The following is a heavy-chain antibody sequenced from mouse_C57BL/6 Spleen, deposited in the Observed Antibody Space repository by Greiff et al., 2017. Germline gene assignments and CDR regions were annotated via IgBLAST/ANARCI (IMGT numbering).Heavy chain of an antibody. Sequence: EVKLMESEGGLVQPGSSMKLSCTASGFTFSDYYMAWVRQVPEKGLEWVANINYDGSSPYYLDSLKSRFIISRDNAKNILYLQMSSLKSEDTATYYCARLYYGSSYVAMDYWGQGTSVTVSS. D-gene: IGHD1-1*01. V-gene: IGHV5-16*01. J-gene: IGHJ4*01. CDR2: INYDGSSP. CDR3: ARLYYGSSYVAMDY. CDR1: GFTFSDYY.